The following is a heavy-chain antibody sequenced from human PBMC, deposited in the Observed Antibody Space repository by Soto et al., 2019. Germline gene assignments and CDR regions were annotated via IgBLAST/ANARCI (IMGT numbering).Heavy chain of an antibody. V-gene: IGHV3-53*01. CDR1: GFTVSSNY. D-gene: IGHD5-18*01. CDR3: ATSRRIQLWFSYYYYGMDV. CDR2: IYSGGST. Sequence: GGSLRLSCAASGFTVSSNYMSWVRQAPGKGLEWVSVIYSGGSTYYADSVKGRFTISRDNSKNTLYLQMSSLRAEDTAVYYCATSRRIQLWFSYYYYGMDVWGQGTTVTVSS. J-gene: IGHJ6*02.